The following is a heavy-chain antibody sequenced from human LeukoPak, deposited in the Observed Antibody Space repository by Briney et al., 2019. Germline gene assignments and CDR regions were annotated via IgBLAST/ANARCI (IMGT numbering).Heavy chain of an antibody. V-gene: IGHV4-59*05. J-gene: IGHJ4*02. D-gene: IGHD1-26*01. Sequence: SETLSLTCAVSGGSISGDYWSWIRQPPGEGLEWIGSIYYSGSAYYNPSLKSRVTISVDTSRNQFSLKLSSVTAADTSVFYCARHGGGSYRVDYWGQGSLVTVSS. CDR1: GGSISGDY. CDR2: IYYSGSA. CDR3: ARHGGGSYRVDY.